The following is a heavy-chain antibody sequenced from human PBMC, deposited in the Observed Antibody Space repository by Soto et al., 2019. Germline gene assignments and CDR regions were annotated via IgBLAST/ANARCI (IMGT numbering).Heavy chain of an antibody. CDR2: MFYSGTT. CDR3: ARKEDGYNRLFDY. J-gene: IGHJ4*02. CDR1: GGSISSRGYY. V-gene: IGHV4-39*01. Sequence: SETLSLTCTVSGGSISSRGYYWGWIRQPPGKGLEWIESMFYSGTTYYNPSLKSRITIAVDTSKNQFSLRLSSVTAADTAVYYCARKEDGYNRLFDYWGQGILVTV. D-gene: IGHD5-12*01.